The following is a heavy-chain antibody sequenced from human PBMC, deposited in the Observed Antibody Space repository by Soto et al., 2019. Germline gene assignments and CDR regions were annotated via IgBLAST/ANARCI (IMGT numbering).Heavy chain of an antibody. D-gene: IGHD2-21*02. V-gene: IGHV3-30*03. Sequence: QVQLVESGGGVVQPGRSLRLSCAASGFTFSSYGMHWVRQAPGKGLEWVAVISYDGSNKYYADSVKGRFTISRDNSKNTLYRQMNSLRAEDTAVYYCATGGDSLDYWGQGTLVTVSS. CDR1: GFTFSSYG. CDR2: ISYDGSNK. J-gene: IGHJ4*02. CDR3: ATGGDSLDY.